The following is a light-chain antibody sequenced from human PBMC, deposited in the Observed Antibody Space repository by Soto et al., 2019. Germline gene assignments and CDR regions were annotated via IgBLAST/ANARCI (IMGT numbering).Light chain of an antibody. CDR1: QSVLYSSNNRNY. CDR3: QQYYSTPPYT. CDR2: WAS. Sequence: DIVMTQSPDSLAVSLGERATINCKSSQSVLYSSNNRNYLAWYQQKPGQPPKLLIYWASTRESGVPDRFSGSGLGTDFTLTISSLQAEDVAVYYCQQYYSTPPYTFGQGTKLEIK. V-gene: IGKV4-1*01. J-gene: IGKJ2*01.